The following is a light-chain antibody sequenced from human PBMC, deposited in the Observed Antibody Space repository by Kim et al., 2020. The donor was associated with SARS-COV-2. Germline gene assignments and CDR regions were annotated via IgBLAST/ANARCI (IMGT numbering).Light chain of an antibody. J-gene: IGLJ1*01. CDR1: SSDVGGYNY. CDR3: SSYTSSSTYV. Sequence: GQAITISCTGTSSDVGGYNYVSWYQQHPGKAPKLMIYDVSKRPSGVSNRFSGSKSGNTASLTISGLQAEDEADYYCSSYTSSSTYVFGTGTKVTLL. CDR2: DVS. V-gene: IGLV2-14*04.